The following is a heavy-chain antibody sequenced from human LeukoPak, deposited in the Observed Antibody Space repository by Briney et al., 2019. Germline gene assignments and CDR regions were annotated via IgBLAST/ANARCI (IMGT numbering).Heavy chain of an antibody. J-gene: IGHJ3*01. CDR3: ARHTRGSGSHGAFDL. CDR2: INYSGST. V-gene: IGHV4-39*01. CDR1: GGSISSSSYY. D-gene: IGHD3-10*01. Sequence: SETLSLTCTVSGGSISSSSYYRGWIRQPPGKGLEWIGSINYSGSTYYNPSLKSRVTISVDTSKNQFSLKLSSVTAADTAVYYFARHTRGSGSHGAFDLWGQGTMVTVSS.